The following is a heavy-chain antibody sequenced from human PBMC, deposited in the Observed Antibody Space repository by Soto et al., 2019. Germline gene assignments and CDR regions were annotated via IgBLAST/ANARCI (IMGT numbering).Heavy chain of an antibody. CDR1: GDSISSFY. V-gene: IGHV4-59*01. Sequence: PSETLSLTCTVSGDSISSFYWSWIRQPPGKPLEWIGYIYYSGSTNYNPSLKSRVTISVDTSKNQFSLKLSSVTAADTAVYYCARDRTQFDPWGQGTLVTVSS. J-gene: IGHJ5*02. CDR3: ARDRTQFDP. CDR2: IYYSGST.